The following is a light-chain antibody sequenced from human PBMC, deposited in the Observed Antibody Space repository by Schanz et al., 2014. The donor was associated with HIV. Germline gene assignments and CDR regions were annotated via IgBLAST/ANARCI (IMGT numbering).Light chain of an antibody. J-gene: IGLJ2*01. CDR1: SSDVGGYNY. CDR2: EVT. V-gene: IGLV2-8*01. Sequence: QSALAQPPSASGSPGQSVTISCTGTSSDVGGYNYVSWYQQHPGSAPRLIIYEVTKRPSGVPDRFSGSKSGNTASLTFSGLQAEDEADYYCCSYAGTSPFVVFGGGTKLTVL. CDR3: CSYAGTSPFVV.